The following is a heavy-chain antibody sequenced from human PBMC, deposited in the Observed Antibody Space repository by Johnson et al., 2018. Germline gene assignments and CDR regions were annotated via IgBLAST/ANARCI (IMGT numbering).Heavy chain of an antibody. Sequence: VRLQESGGGVVQPGRSLRLSCAASGFTFSGYGIHWVRQASGKGLEWVGRFRNKPDSYTTAYAASVKGRFTISKDDSKKTAYLQMNSLQTEDTAVYYCNVHSHGSDYWGQGTLVTVSS. D-gene: IGHD3-10*01. V-gene: IGHV3-73*01. J-gene: IGHJ4*02. CDR3: NVHSHGSDY. CDR2: FRNKPDSYTT. CDR1: GFTFSGYG.